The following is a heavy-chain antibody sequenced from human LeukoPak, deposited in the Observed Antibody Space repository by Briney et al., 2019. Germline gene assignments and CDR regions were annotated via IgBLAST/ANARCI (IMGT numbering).Heavy chain of an antibody. CDR1: GGTFSNYA. D-gene: IGHD5-18*01. V-gene: IGHV1-69*04. CDR2: IIPIVDIA. J-gene: IGHJ4*02. Sequence: ASVKVSCKASGGTFSNYAISWVRQAPGQGLEWMGRIIPIVDIAHYAQKFRDRVKITVDKSTSTAYMELSSLRSEDTAVYYCARDPDTAGYFDYWGQGTLVTVSS. CDR3: ARDPDTAGYFDY.